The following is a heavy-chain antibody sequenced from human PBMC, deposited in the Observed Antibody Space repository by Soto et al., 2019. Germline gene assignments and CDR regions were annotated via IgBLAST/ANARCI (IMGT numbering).Heavy chain of an antibody. D-gene: IGHD6-6*01. CDR2: IKQDGSEK. V-gene: IGHV3-7*01. J-gene: IGHJ5*02. CDR1: GFTFSSYA. CDR3: ARSIAARLNWFDP. Sequence: GGSLRLSCAASGFTFSSYAMSWVRQAPGKGLEWVANIKQDGSEKYYVDSVKGRFTISRDNAKNSLYLQMNSLRAEDTAVYYCARSIAARLNWFDPWGQGTLVTAPQ.